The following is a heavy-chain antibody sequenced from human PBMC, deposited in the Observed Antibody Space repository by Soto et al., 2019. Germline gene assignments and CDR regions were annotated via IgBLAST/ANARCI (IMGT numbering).Heavy chain of an antibody. CDR2: INHSGSA. D-gene: IGHD3-10*01. CDR3: ARGGWYYGSGSYYNYHNVDDWFDP. Sequence: SETLSLTCDVYGGSFSGYIWTWIRQTPGKGLQWIGQINHSGSANYNPSLKSRVTISVHTSNSQFSLELSSVTAADTAVYYCARGGWYYGSGSYYNYHNVDDWFDPWGQGTLVTSPQ. V-gene: IGHV4-34*01. J-gene: IGHJ5*02. CDR1: GGSFSGYI.